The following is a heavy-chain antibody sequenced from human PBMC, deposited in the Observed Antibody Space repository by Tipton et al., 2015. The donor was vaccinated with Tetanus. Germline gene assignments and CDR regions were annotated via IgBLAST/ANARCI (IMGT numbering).Heavy chain of an antibody. V-gene: IGHV4-59*02. CDR3: ARANNEFPKKGPFDS. CDR2: ITDTGRT. CDR1: GVSVTTYH. Sequence: TLSLTCNVSGVSVTTYHWSWIRQPPGKGLERIGYITDTGRTNYSPSLRNRLTISIDTSKTHFSLRLDSVTAADTAVYYCARANNEFPKKGPFDSWGQGRLVIVSS. D-gene: IGHD1-1*01. J-gene: IGHJ4*02.